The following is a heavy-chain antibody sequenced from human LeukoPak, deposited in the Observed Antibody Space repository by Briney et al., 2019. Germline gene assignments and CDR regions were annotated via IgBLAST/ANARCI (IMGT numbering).Heavy chain of an antibody. CDR2: IDWDDDK. CDR1: GFSLSTSGMC. Sequence: SAPTLVNPTQTLTLTCTFSGFSLSTSGMCVSWIRQPPGKALEWLARIDWDDDKYYSTSLKTRLTISKDTSKNQVVLTMTNMDPVDTATYYCARIRTPYGSGSYYNFDWGQGTLVTVSS. CDR3: ARIRTPYGSGSYYNFD. D-gene: IGHD3-10*01. J-gene: IGHJ4*02. V-gene: IGHV2-70*11.